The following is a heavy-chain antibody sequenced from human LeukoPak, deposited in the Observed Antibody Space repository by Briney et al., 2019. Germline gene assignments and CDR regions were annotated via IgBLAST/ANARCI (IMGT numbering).Heavy chain of an antibody. V-gene: IGHV3-21*01. CDR2: ISSSSSYI. J-gene: IGHJ3*02. Sequence: GGSLRLSCAASGFTFSSYSMNWVRQAPGKGLEWVSSISSSSSYIYYADSVKGRFTISRDNAKNSLYLQMNSLRAEDTAVYYCARDRYGGSGWYHAFDIWGQGTMVTVSS. CDR1: GFTFSSYS. CDR3: ARDRYGGSGWYHAFDI. D-gene: IGHD6-19*01.